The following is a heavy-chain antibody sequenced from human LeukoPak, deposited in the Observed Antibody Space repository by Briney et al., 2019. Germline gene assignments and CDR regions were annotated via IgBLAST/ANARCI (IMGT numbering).Heavy chain of an antibody. J-gene: IGHJ4*02. V-gene: IGHV4-39*07. D-gene: IGHD3-22*01. CDR2: IYYSGNT. Sequence: SETLSLTCIVSGGSISSTTYYWGWIRQPPGKRLEWIGSIYYSGNTYYNPSLKSRVTISVDTSKNQFSLKLNSVTAADTAVYSCARSDSSGYYFVYWGQGTLVTVSS. CDR1: GGSISSTTYY. CDR3: ARSDSSGYYFVY.